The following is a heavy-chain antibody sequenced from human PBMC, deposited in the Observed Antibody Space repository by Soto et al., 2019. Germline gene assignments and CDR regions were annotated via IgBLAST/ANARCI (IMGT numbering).Heavy chain of an antibody. D-gene: IGHD3-3*01. CDR3: ANDPSPYDFWSGYYYYMDV. CDR1: GFTFSSYG. Sequence: GGSLRLSCAASGFTFSSYGMHWVRQAPGKGLEWVAVISYDGSNKYYADSVKGRFTISRDNSKNTLYLKMNSLRAEDTAVYYCANDPSPYDFWSGYYYYMDVWGKGTTVTVSS. CDR2: ISYDGSNK. J-gene: IGHJ6*03. V-gene: IGHV3-30*18.